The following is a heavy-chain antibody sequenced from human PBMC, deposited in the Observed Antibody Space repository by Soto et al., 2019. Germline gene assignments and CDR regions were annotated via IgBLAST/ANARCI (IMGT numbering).Heavy chain of an antibody. V-gene: IGHV3-33*01. CDR3: VRGDNWNDEASDY. D-gene: IGHD1-1*01. Sequence: QVQLVESGGGVVQPGRSLRLSCAASGFMFSNHGMHWVRQAPGKGLEWVAVIWSDGNNRYYADSVKGRFTISRYNSKNTVYLQMNSLRAEDTAVYYCVRGDNWNDEASDYWGQGTLVTVSS. CDR2: IWSDGNNR. CDR1: GFMFSNHG. J-gene: IGHJ4*02.